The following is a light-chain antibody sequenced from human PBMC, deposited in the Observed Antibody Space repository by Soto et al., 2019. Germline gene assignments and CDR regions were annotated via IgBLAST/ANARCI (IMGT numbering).Light chain of an antibody. J-gene: IGKJ4*01. CDR2: GAS. Sequence: EIVLTQSPGTLSLSPGERATLSCRASQSISSNDLAWFQQKPGQAPRLLIYGASTRATGIPDRFGGSGSGTDFTLTMSSLEPEDFALYHCLQYDTSPLTFGGGTKVEIK. CDR3: LQYDTSPLT. CDR1: QSISSND. V-gene: IGKV3-20*01.